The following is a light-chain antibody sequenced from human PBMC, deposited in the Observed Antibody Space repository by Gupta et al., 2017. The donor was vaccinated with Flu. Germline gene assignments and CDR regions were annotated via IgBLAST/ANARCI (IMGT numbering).Light chain of an antibody. CDR1: SSDVGGYNY. V-gene: IGLV2-14*04. CDR3: SSYTSSSTV. Sequence: QSITISCTGTSSDVGGYNYVSWYQQHTGKAPKLMIYDVSNRPSGVSNRFSGSKSGNTASLTISGLQAEDEADYYCSSYTSSSTVFGGGTKLTVL. CDR2: DVS. J-gene: IGLJ2*01.